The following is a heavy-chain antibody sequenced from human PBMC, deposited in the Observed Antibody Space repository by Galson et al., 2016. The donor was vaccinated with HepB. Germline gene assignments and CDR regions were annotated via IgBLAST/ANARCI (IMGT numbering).Heavy chain of an antibody. D-gene: IGHD2-15*01. CDR3: ARDQASLPPYSGAFDI. V-gene: IGHV1-2*02. Sequence: SVTVSCKASGYTLTAYHMHWVRQAPRQGLEWMGWINPNSATNYARKLPGRVTMTRDTSISTLYMELRSLKSDDTAVYYCARDQASLPPYSGAFDIWGQGTMVTVSP. CDR2: INPNSAT. J-gene: IGHJ3*02. CDR1: GYTLTAYH.